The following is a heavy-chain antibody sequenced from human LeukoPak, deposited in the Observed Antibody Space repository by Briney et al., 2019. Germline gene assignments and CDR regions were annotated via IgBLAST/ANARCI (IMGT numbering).Heavy chain of an antibody. J-gene: IGHJ4*02. CDR2: LHADGCEY. CDR1: GFTFSNAW. CDR3: ARGGYSFDY. D-gene: IGHD5-12*01. Sequence: PGGSLRLSCAASGFTFSNAWMSWVRRAPGKGLEWVARLHADGCEYSYVGSVKGRFTISGDNAKNSLYLQMNSLRVDDTAVYYCARGGYSFDYLGQGTLVTVSS. V-gene: IGHV3-7*01.